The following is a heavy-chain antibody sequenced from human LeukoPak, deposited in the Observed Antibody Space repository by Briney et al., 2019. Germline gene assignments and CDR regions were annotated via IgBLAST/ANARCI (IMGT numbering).Heavy chain of an antibody. CDR3: ARDGSGSYRYNWFDP. CDR2: IFDSGST. D-gene: IGHD3-16*02. CDR1: GGSISGFY. J-gene: IGHJ5*02. V-gene: IGHV4-59*01. Sequence: SETLSLTCTVSGGSISGFYWSWIRLPPGRGLEWIGYIFDSGSTNYNPSLKSRVTISVDTSKNQFSLKLRSVTAADTAVYYCARDGSGSYRYNWFDPWGQGTLITVSS.